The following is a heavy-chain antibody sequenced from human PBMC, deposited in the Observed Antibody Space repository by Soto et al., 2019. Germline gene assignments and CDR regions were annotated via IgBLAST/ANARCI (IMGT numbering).Heavy chain of an antibody. CDR2: ISYDESNK. CDR3: ARDPSLWGSGGDAFDI. D-gene: IGHD3-16*01. V-gene: IGHV3-30-3*01. CDR1: GFSFSNDA. Sequence: QVHLVESGGGVVQPGRSLRLSCAASGFSFSNDAMHWVRLAPGKGLEWVAVISYDESNKDYADSVEGRFTVSRDNSKNTLYLHMDRLRAEDTAVYFCARDPSLWGSGGDAFDIWGQGTLVTVSA. J-gene: IGHJ3*02.